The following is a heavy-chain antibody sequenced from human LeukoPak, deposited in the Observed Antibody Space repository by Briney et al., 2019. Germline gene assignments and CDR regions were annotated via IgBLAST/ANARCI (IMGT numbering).Heavy chain of an antibody. D-gene: IGHD5-24*01. CDR1: GGSISSSSYY. CDR2: IYYSGST. V-gene: IGHV4-39*01. CDR3: ARGDGYNSVGYYFDY. J-gene: IGHJ4*02. Sequence: SETLSPTCTVSGGSISSSSYYWGWIRQPPGKGLEWIGSIYYSGSTYYNPSLKSRVTISVDTSKNQFSLKLSSVTAADTAVYYCARGDGYNSVGYYFDYWGQGTLVTVSS.